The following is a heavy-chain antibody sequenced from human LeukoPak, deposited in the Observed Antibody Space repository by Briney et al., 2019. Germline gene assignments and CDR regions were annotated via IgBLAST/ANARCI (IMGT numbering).Heavy chain of an antibody. CDR3: ARGGLDTRRGGYFDY. Sequence: PSETLSLTCAVYGGSFSGYYWSWIRQPPGKGLEWMGKISHSGSTYYNPSLKSRVTVSVDTSKSQFSLELNSVTAADTAVYYCARGGLDTRRGGYFDYWGQGILVTVSS. J-gene: IGHJ4*02. D-gene: IGHD5-18*01. CDR2: ISHSGST. V-gene: IGHV4-34*01. CDR1: GGSFSGYY.